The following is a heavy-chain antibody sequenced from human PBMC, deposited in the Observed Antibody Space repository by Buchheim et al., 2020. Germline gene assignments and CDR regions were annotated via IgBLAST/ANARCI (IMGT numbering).Heavy chain of an antibody. V-gene: IGHV4-59*01. D-gene: IGHD6-19*01. CDR1: GGSISSYY. CDR3: ARTRHDSSGWYGGVGYYYGMDV. J-gene: IGHJ6*02. CDR2: IYYSGST. Sequence: QVQLQESGPGLVKPSETLSLTCTVSGGSISSYYWSWIRQPPGKGLEWIGYIYYSGSTNYNPSLKSRVTISVDTSKNTFSLKLSSVTAADTAVYYCARTRHDSSGWYGGVGYYYGMDVWGQGTT.